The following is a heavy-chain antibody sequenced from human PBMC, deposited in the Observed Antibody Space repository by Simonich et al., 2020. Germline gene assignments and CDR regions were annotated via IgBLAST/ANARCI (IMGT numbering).Heavy chain of an antibody. D-gene: IGHD6-13*01. CDR1: GGSFSGYY. J-gene: IGHJ1*01. CDR3: ARGLRVAAAGTAFQH. V-gene: IGHV4-34*01. CDR2: TNHSGST. Sequence: QVQLQQWGAGLLKPSETLSLTCAVYGGSFSGYYWSWIRQPPGKGLEWIGETNHSGSTNYNPSLKSRVTISVDTSKNQFSLKLSSVTAADTAVYYCARGLRVAAAGTAFQHWGQGTLVTVSS.